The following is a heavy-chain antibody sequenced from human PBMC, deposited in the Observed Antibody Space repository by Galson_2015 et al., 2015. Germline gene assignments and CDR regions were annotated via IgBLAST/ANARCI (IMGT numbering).Heavy chain of an antibody. CDR2: INAGNGNT. D-gene: IGHD3-22*01. Sequence: SVKVSCKASGYTFTSYAMHWVRQAPGQRLEWMGWINAGNGNTKYSQKFQGRVTITRDTSASTAYMELSSLRSEDTAVYYCASTYYYDSSGYQRGFDPWGQGTLVTVSS. CDR3: ASTYYYDSSGYQRGFDP. CDR1: GYTFTSYA. J-gene: IGHJ5*02. V-gene: IGHV1-3*01.